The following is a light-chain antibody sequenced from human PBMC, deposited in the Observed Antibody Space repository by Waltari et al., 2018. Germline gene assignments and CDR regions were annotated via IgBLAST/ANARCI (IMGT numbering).Light chain of an antibody. CDR1: QSVFNY. J-gene: IGKJ4*01. Sequence: VLTQSPATLSLSAGEIAALSCRASQSVFNYLAWYQQKRGQAPRLLIYDKSKRATGIPARFSGSGSGTDFTLTISNLEADDFALYYCQQGSILPLTFGGGTKVEIK. CDR2: DKS. CDR3: QQGSILPLT. V-gene: IGKV3-11*01.